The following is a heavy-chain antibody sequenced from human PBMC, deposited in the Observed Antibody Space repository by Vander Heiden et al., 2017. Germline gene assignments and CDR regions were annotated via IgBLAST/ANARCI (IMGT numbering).Heavy chain of an antibody. Sequence: QVQLVESGGGLVKPGGSLRLSCAASGFTFSDYYMIWIRQAPGKGLEWVSYISSSGRTIDDADSVKGRFTISRDNAKNSLYLKMKSLRAEDTAVYDGASKARGAFDIWGQGTMVTVSS. J-gene: IGHJ3*02. CDR1: GFTFSDYY. D-gene: IGHD5-12*01. V-gene: IGHV3-11*01. CDR3: ASKARGAFDI. CDR2: ISSSGRTI.